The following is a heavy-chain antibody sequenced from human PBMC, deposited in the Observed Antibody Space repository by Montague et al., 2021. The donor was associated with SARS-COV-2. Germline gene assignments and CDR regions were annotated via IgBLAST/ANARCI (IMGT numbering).Heavy chain of an antibody. J-gene: IGHJ6*02. Sequence: SETLSLTCTVSGGSIRSYYWSWIRQPPGKGLEWIGYIYYSGSTNYNPSLKSRVTISVDTSKNQFSLKLSSVTAADTAVYYCARVAGVVAAAPLNYYGMDVWGQGTTVTVSS. CDR1: GGSIRSYY. D-gene: IGHD2-15*01. CDR3: ARVAGVVAAAPLNYYGMDV. CDR2: IYYSGST. V-gene: IGHV4-59*13.